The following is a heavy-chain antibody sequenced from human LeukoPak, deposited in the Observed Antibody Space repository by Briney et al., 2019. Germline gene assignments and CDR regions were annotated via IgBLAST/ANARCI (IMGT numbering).Heavy chain of an antibody. D-gene: IGHD3-16*02. V-gene: IGHV3-23*01. CDR2: ISGSGGST. Sequence: GGTLRLSCAASGFTFSSYAMSWVRQAPGQGLEWVSAISGSGGSTYYADSVKGRFTISRDNSKNTLYLQMNSLRAEDTAVYYCAKSLYGGCDYWGQGTVVTVSS. CDR3: AKSLYGGCDY. CDR1: GFTFSSYA. J-gene: IGHJ4*02.